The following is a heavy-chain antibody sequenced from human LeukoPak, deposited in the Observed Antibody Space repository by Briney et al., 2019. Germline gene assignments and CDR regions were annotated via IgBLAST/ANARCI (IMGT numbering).Heavy chain of an antibody. V-gene: IGHV3-11*04. CDR1: GFTFSDSY. CDR2: ITLSSSSI. Sequence: GGSLRLSCAASGFTFSDSYMTWVRQAPGKGLEWVSYITLSSSSIYYADSVKGRFTISRDNAKNSLYLQMNSLRAEDTAVYYCAREPTYSSSWYTSCDYWGQGTLVTVSS. CDR3: AREPTYSSSWYTSCDY. D-gene: IGHD6-13*01. J-gene: IGHJ4*02.